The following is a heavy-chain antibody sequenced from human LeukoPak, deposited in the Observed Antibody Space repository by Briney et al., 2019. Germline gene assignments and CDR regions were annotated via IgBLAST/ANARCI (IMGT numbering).Heavy chain of an antibody. V-gene: IGHV4-34*01. CDR1: GGSFSGYY. CDR3: ARSTRTQAPYFDY. J-gene: IGHJ4*02. Sequence: SETLSLTCAVYGGSFSGYYWSWIRQPPGKGLEWIGEINHSGSTNYNPSLKSQVTISVDTSKNQFSLKLSSVTAADTAVYYCARSTRTQAPYFDYWGQGTLVTVSS. CDR2: INHSGST.